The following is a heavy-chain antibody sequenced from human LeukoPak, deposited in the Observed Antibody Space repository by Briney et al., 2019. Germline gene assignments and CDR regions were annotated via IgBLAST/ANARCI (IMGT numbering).Heavy chain of an antibody. CDR3: AKVRLRYCSGGSCYSPRH. CDR2: ISYDGSNK. J-gene: IGHJ4*02. V-gene: IGHV3-30*18. CDR1: GFTFSSYW. Sequence: GGSLRLSCAASGFTFSSYWMSWVRQAPGKGLEWVAVISYDGSNKYYADSVKGRFTISRDNSKNTLYLQMNSLRAEDTAVYYCAKVRLRYCSGGSCYSPRHWGQGTLVTVSS. D-gene: IGHD2-15*01.